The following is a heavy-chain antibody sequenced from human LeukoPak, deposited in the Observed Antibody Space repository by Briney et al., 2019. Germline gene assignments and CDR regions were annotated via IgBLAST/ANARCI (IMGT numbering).Heavy chain of an antibody. V-gene: IGHV3-9*01. CDR2: ISWNSGSI. CDR1: GFTFDDYT. D-gene: IGHD1-14*01. Sequence: GGSLRLSCAASGFTFDDYTMHWVRQAPGKGLEWVSGISWNSGSIGYADSVKGRFTISRDNAKNSLYLQMSSLRGDDTALYYCAKDRRNDFDYWGQGTLVTVSS. CDR3: AKDRRNDFDY. J-gene: IGHJ4*02.